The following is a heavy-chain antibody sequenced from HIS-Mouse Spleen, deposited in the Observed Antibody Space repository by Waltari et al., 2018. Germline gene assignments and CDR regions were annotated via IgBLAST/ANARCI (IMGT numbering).Heavy chain of an antibody. Sequence: EVQLVESGGGLVQPGGSLRLSCAASGFTFSSYWMHWVRQAPGKGLVWVERIKRDGSSTSYADSVKGRFTISRDNAKNTLYLQMNSLRAEDTAVYYCARDLELDAFDIWGQGTMVTVSS. CDR1: GFTFSSYW. CDR2: IKRDGSST. CDR3: ARDLELDAFDI. D-gene: IGHD1-1*01. V-gene: IGHV3-74*01. J-gene: IGHJ3*02.